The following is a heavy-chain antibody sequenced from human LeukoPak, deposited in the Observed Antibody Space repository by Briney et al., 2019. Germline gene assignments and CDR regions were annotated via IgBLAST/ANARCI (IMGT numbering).Heavy chain of an antibody. J-gene: IGHJ4*02. V-gene: IGHV1-2*02. D-gene: IGHD6-19*01. CDR1: GYTFSDYY. Sequence: ASVKVSCKASGYTFSDYYMHWVRQAPGQRLEWMGWVNPNSGGTNYAQKFQGRFTMTRDTSINTAYMEVSGLRSDDTAVYYCSRGAPTIAMTGTGLDYWGQGTLVAVSS. CDR3: SRGAPTIAMTGTGLDY. CDR2: VNPNSGGT.